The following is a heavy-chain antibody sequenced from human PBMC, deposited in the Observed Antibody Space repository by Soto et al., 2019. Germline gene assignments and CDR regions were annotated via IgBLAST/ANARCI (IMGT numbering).Heavy chain of an antibody. CDR1: GFTFSSYG. CDR2: IWYDGSNK. J-gene: IGHJ4*02. V-gene: IGHV3-33*01. CDR3: ARANSGSYKNSDY. D-gene: IGHD1-26*01. Sequence: GGSLRLSRAASGFTFSSYGMHWVRQAPGKGLEWVAVIWYDGSNKYYADSVKGRFTISRDNSKNTLYLQMNSLRAEDTAVYYCARANSGSYKNSDYWGQGTLVTVSS.